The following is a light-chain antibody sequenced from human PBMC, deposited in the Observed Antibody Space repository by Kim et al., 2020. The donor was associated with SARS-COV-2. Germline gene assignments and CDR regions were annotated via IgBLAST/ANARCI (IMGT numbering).Light chain of an antibody. CDR3: MQGIYLPALT. CDR2: EAS. Sequence: DIVITQTPLSLSVTPGQPASISCKSSQSLLDSDGKNYLYWYLQRPGQSPRLLIYEASSRFSGVPDRFSGSGSETDFSLKISRVEDEDVAVYYCMQGIYLPALTFGGGTKVDIK. CDR1: QSLLDSDGKNY. V-gene: IGKV2-29*02. J-gene: IGKJ4*01.